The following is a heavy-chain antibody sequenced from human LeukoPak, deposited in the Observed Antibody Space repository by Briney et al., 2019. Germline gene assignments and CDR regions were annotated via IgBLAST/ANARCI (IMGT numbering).Heavy chain of an antibody. CDR3: ARSYYYGRRGSWDIYFDY. CDR1: GYSFTSYW. Sequence: GESLKISCKGSGYSFTSYWIGWVRQMPGKGLEWMGIIYPGDSDTRYSPSFQGQVTISADKSISTAYLQWSSLKASDTAMYYCARSYYYGRRGSWDIYFDYWGQGTLVTVSS. V-gene: IGHV5-51*01. D-gene: IGHD3-10*01. J-gene: IGHJ4*02. CDR2: IYPGDSDT.